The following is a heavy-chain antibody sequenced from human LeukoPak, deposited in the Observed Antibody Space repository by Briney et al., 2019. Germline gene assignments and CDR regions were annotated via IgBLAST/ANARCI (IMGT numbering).Heavy chain of an antibody. V-gene: IGHV4-61*01. Sequence: SSETLSLTCTVSGGSVSSGSYYWSWIRQPPGKGLEWIGYIYYSGSTNYNPSLKSRVTISVDTSKNQFSLKLSSVTAADTAVYYCARGGSSGYYYTYGGFDYWGQGTLVTVSS. D-gene: IGHD3-22*01. J-gene: IGHJ4*02. CDR1: GGSVSSGSYY. CDR2: IYYSGST. CDR3: ARGGSSGYYYTYGGFDY.